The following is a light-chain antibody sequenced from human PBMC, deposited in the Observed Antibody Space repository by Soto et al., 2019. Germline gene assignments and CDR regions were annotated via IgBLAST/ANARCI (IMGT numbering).Light chain of an antibody. CDR1: QSVSTN. J-gene: IGKJ1*01. CDR3: QQYNDWPRT. CDR2: GVS. Sequence: EIVMTQSPATLSVSPGDRATLSCRASQSVSTNLAWYQQKPGQAPRLLMYGVSSRASGIPARFSGSGSGTEFTLTIYSLKSEDLAVYYCQQYNDWPRTLGQGTKVDIK. V-gene: IGKV3-15*01.